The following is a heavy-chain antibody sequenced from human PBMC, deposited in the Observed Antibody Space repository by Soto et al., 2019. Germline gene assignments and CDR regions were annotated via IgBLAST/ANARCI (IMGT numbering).Heavy chain of an antibody. J-gene: IGHJ6*02. CDR3: AKELQRGMDV. CDR1: GYTFSVYH. Sequence: QVHLVQSGAEVKQPGASVKVSCKASGYTFSVYHMHWVRQAPGQGLEWMGWVHPNSGGTNYAQSFEGRVTMTRDTSINTAYMGLSRLTSDDTAVYYCAKELQRGMDVWGQGTTVTVSS. CDR2: VHPNSGGT. V-gene: IGHV1-2*02. D-gene: IGHD4-4*01.